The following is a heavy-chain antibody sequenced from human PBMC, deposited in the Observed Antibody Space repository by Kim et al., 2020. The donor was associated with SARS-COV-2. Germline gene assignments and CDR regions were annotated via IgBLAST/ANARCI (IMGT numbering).Heavy chain of an antibody. D-gene: IGHD1-26*01. J-gene: IGHJ6*01. V-gene: IGHV4-59*13. CDR3: ARDLGISGTDFHYFYGLDV. CDR1: GASFNTFY. CDR2: VFQSGRT. Sequence: SETLSLTCTVSGASFNTFYWSWLRQAPGKGLEWIGYVFQSGRTKYNPSLKSRVTISLDTTKNQVSLKLKSVTAADTAIYFCARDLGISGTDFHYFYGLDV.